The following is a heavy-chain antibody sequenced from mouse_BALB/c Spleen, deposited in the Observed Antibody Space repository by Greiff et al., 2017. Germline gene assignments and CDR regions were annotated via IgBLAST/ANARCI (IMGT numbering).Heavy chain of an antibody. J-gene: IGHJ4*01. Sequence: QVQLKESGAELARPGASVKLSCKASGYTFTSYWMQWVKQRPGQGLEWIGAIYPGDGDTRYTQKFKGKATLTADKSSSTAYMQLSSLASEDSAVYYCARAGLYYYGSSTGDYWGQGTSVTVSS. CDR1: GYTFTSYW. CDR2: IYPGDGDT. D-gene: IGHD1-1*01. CDR3: ARAGLYYYGSSTGDY. V-gene: IGHV1-87*01.